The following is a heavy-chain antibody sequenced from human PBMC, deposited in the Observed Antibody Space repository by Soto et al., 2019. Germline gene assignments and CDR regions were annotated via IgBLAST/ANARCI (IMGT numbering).Heavy chain of an antibody. CDR3: ARDSGSNRDYWYLDL. CDR1: GFTFSNYD. Sequence: GGSLRLSCAASGFTFSNYDMHLVRQAPGKGLECVAVISYDGSNKYYADSVKGRFTISRDNAKNSLYLQMNSLRAEDTAVYYFARDSGSNRDYWYLDLWGRGTLVTVSS. V-gene: IGHV3-30*03. CDR2: ISYDGSNK. J-gene: IGHJ2*01. D-gene: IGHD1-26*01.